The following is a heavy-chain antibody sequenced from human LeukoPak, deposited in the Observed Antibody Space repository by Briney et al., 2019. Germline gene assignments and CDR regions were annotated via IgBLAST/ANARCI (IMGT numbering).Heavy chain of an antibody. CDR2: IYTSGST. V-gene: IGHV4-61*02. Sequence: SQTLSLTCTVSGGSISSGSYYWSWIRQPAGKGLEWIGRIYTSGSTNYNPSLKSRVTISVDTSKNQFSLKLSSVTAADTAVYYCARGLSSGWSDYYYYYMDVWGKGTTVTVTS. CDR3: ARGLSSGWSDYYYYYMDV. J-gene: IGHJ6*03. CDR1: GGSISSGSYY. D-gene: IGHD6-19*01.